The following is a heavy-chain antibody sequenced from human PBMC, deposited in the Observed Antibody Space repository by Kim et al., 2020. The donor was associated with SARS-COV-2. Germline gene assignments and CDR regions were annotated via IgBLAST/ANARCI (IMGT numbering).Heavy chain of an antibody. Sequence: SETLSLTCTVSGVSISSYYWSWIRQPPGKGLEWVWYIYNSGSTNYNPSPMSRVTISVDTTTNQFFLKLISVTAADTAAYYCARRVTDYCSSTSCRNWFAPWGQGTLVTVSS. CDR1: GVSISSYY. J-gene: IGHJ5*02. D-gene: IGHD2-2*01. CDR3: ARRVTDYCSSTSCRNWFAP. CDR2: IYNSGST. V-gene: IGHV4-59*08.